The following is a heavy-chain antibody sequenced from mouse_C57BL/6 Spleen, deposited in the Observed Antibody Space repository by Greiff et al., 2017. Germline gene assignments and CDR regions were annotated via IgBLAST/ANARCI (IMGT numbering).Heavy chain of an antibody. Sequence: QVQLKQPGAELVKPGASVKLSCKASGYTFTSYWMHWVKQRPGQGLEWIGMIHPNSGSTNYNEKFKSKATLTVDKSSSTAYMQLSSLTSEDSAVYYCARGPDRFAYWGQGTLVTVSA. CDR3: ARGPDRFAY. CDR2: IHPNSGST. J-gene: IGHJ3*01. CDR1: GYTFTSYW. V-gene: IGHV1-64*01.